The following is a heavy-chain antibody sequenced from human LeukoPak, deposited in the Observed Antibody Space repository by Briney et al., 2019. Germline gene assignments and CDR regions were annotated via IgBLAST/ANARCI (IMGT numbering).Heavy chain of an antibody. Sequence: SETLSLTCTVSGGSISSSSYYWGWIRQPPGKGLEWIGSIYYSGSTYYNPSLKSRVTISVDTSKNQFSLKLSSVTAADTAVYYCARGYCSGGSCYSVRWGQGTLVTVSS. D-gene: IGHD2-15*01. J-gene: IGHJ4*02. CDR1: GGSISSSSYY. V-gene: IGHV4-39*07. CDR2: IYYSGST. CDR3: ARGYCSGGSCYSVR.